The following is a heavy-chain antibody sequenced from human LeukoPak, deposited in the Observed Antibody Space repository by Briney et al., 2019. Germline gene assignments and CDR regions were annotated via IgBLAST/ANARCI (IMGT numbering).Heavy chain of an antibody. V-gene: IGHV3-66*01. J-gene: IGHJ3*02. D-gene: IGHD5-18*01. CDR3: ARDLGYNYGYVGAFDI. CDR2: IYSGGST. CDR1: GFSVSSNY. Sequence: GGSLRLPCAASGFSVSSNYMSWVRQAPGKGLEWVSVIYSGGSTYYADSVKGRFTISGDNSKNTLYLQMNTLRAEDTAVYYCARDLGYNYGYVGAFDIWGQGTLVTVSS.